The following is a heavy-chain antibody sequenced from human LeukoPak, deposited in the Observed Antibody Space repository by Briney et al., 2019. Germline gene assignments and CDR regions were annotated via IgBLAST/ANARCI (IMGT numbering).Heavy chain of an antibody. CDR2: ISSSTSTI. CDR1: GFIFSTYS. V-gene: IGHV3-48*02. Sequence: HPGGSLRLSCAASGFIFSTYSMNWVRQAPGKGLEWVSYISSSTSTINYADSVKGRFTISRDNAKNPLYLQMNSLRDEDTAVYYCARVLGYTYGYYSYGMDVWGQGTTVTVSS. D-gene: IGHD5-18*01. CDR3: ARVLGYTYGYYSYGMDV. J-gene: IGHJ6*02.